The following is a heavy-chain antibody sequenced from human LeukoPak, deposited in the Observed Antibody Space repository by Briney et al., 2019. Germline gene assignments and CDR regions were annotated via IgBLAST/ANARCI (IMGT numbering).Heavy chain of an antibody. D-gene: IGHD6-13*01. CDR3: ARDPYSSSWSYGMDV. CDR2: IKQDGSET. V-gene: IGHV3-7*05. J-gene: IGHJ6*02. Sequence: GGSLRLSCTATGFTISNYWMSWVRQTPEKGLEWVANIKQDGSETVYEDSVKGRFTISRDNAQSSLYLQMNSLGAEDTAVYYCARDPYSSSWSYGMDVWGQGTAVTVSS. CDR1: GFTISNYW.